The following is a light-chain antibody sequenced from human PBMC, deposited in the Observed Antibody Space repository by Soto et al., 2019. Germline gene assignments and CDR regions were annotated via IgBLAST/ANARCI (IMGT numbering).Light chain of an antibody. J-gene: IGLJ1*01. V-gene: IGLV2-14*01. Sequence: QSALTQPASVSGSPGQSITISCTGTRRDVGGYNYVSWYQQYPGKSPKLLIYEVTHRASGVSNRFSGSKSGNTASLTISGRQAEDEADYYCSSYTISNTLPFVFGTGTKLTVL. CDR1: RRDVGGYNY. CDR3: SSYTISNTLPFV. CDR2: EVT.